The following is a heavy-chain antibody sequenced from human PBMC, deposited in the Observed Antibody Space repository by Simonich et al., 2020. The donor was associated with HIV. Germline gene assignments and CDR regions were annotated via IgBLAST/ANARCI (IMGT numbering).Heavy chain of an antibody. Sequence: QVQLVQSGAEVKKPGASVKVSCKASGYTFSSYGINWVRQAPGQGLEWMGWNRPYNAKQDYSQKCSGRVTMTTDTSTNTTYMDLSSLRSDDTAMYYCARGAFDGYYFDYWGQGTLVTVSS. CDR2: NRPYNAKQ. D-gene: IGHD6-25*01. J-gene: IGHJ4*02. V-gene: IGHV1-18*01. CDR1: GYTFSSYG. CDR3: ARGAFDGYYFDY.